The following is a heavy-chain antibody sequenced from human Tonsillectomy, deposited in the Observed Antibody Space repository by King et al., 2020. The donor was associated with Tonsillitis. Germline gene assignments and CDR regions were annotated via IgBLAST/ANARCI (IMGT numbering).Heavy chain of an antibody. CDR1: GYSLTSYW. V-gene: IGHV5-10-1*03. CDR3: ARSIAVAGGNLDDYYYGMDV. J-gene: IGHJ6*02. D-gene: IGHD6-19*01. CDR2: IDPSDSYT. Sequence: VQLVESGAEVKKPGESLRISCKGSGYSLTSYWISWVRQMPGKGLEWMGRIDPSDSYTKYSPSFQGHVTISADKSISTAYLQWSSLKASDTAMYYCARSIAVAGGNLDDYYYGMDVWGQGTTVTVSS.